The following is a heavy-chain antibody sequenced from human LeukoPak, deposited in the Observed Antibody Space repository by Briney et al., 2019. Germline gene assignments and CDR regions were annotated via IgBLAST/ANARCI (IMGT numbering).Heavy chain of an antibody. CDR3: ARATYSGYGWVWFDP. D-gene: IGHD5-12*01. CDR1: GYTFTSYG. J-gene: IGHJ5*02. Sequence: EASVKVSCKASGYTFTSYGISWVRQAPGQGLEWMGWISAYNGNTNYAQKLQGRVTMTTDTSTSTAYMELRSLRSDDTAVYYCARATYSGYGWVWFDPWGQGTLVTVSS. CDR2: ISAYNGNT. V-gene: IGHV1-18*01.